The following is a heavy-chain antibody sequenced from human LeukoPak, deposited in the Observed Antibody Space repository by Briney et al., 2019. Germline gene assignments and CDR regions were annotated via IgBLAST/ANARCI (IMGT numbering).Heavy chain of an antibody. Sequence: GGSLRLSCEASGFIFSDFYMLWFRQSPGTGLVSVSRITSDGSGTTYADSVKGRFTVSRDNADNTMFLQMNSVRDEDTAVYYCATKQWLAPPPDSWGQGTPVTVSS. J-gene: IGHJ4*02. CDR2: ITSDGSGT. V-gene: IGHV3-74*01. CDR1: GFIFSDFY. CDR3: ATKQWLAPPPDS. D-gene: IGHD6-19*01.